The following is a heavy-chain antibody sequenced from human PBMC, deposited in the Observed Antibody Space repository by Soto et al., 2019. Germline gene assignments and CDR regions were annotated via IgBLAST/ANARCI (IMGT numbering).Heavy chain of an antibody. J-gene: IGHJ4*02. CDR1: GFTFSSYG. V-gene: IGHV3-30*18. CDR2: ISYDGSNK. Sequence: GGSLRLSCAASGFTFSSYGMHWVRQAPGKGLEWVAVISYDGSNKYYADSVKGRFTISRDNSKNTLYLQMNSLRAEDTAVYYCAKALSLLEVAAAGDYWGQGTLVTVS. CDR3: AKALSLLEVAAAGDY. D-gene: IGHD6-13*01.